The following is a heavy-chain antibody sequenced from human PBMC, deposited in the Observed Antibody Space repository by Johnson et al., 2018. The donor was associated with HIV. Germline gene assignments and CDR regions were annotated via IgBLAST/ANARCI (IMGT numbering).Heavy chain of an antibody. J-gene: IGHJ3*02. V-gene: IGHV3-48*04. CDR2: ISSSGSTI. CDR1: GFTFSSYG. CDR3: AKANLIWVGATRGAFDI. D-gene: IGHD1-26*01. Sequence: EVQLVESGGGVVQPGRSLRLSCAASGFTFSSYGMHWVRQAPGKGLEWVSYISSSGSTIYYADSVTGRFTISRDNAKNSLYLQMTSLRAEDTALYYCAKANLIWVGATRGAFDIWGQGTMVTVSS.